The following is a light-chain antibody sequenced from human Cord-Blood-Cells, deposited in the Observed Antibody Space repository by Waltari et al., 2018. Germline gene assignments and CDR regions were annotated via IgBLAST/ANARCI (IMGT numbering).Light chain of an antibody. V-gene: IGKV3-20*01. J-gene: IGKJ1*01. CDR2: GAS. CDR1: QSVSSRY. CDR3: QQYGSSSWT. Sequence: EIVLTQSPGTLSLSPGERATLSCRASQSVSSRYFAWYQQKPGQAPRLLIYGASSRATGTPDRFSGSGSGTDVTLTISRLEPEDFAVYYCQQYGSSSWTFGQGTKVEIK.